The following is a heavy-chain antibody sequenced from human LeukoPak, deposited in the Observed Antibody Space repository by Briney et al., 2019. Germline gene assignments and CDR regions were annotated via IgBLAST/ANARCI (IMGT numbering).Heavy chain of an antibody. Sequence: SETLSLTCVVYGGSLIGYYWSWIRPPAGKGRDWIGVINHRGSTKYNPSLKSRVTISVDTSKNQFSLKLSSVTGADTAVYYCASEAMLVGGTEWDDAFDIWGQGTMVTVSS. V-gene: IGHV4-34*01. CDR2: INHRGST. D-gene: IGHD1-26*01. J-gene: IGHJ3*02. CDR3: ASEAMLVGGTEWDDAFDI. CDR1: GGSLIGYY.